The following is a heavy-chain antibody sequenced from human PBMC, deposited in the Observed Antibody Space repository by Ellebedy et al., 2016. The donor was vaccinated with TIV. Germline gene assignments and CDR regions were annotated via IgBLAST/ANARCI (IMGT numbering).Heavy chain of an antibody. CDR3: AGGYSSDWTDY. Sequence: MPSETLSLTCTVSGGSISSYYWSWIRQPAGKGLEWIGRIYTSGSTNYNPSLQSRVTMSVDTSKNRFSLKLSSVTAADTAVYYCAGGYSSDWTDYWGQGTLVTVSS. CDR2: IYTSGST. D-gene: IGHD6-19*01. CDR1: GGSISSYY. V-gene: IGHV4-4*07. J-gene: IGHJ4*02.